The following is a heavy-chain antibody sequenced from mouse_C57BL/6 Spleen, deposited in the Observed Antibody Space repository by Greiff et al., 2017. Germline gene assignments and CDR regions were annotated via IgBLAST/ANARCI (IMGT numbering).Heavy chain of an antibody. J-gene: IGHJ2*01. CDR2: IDPANGTT. D-gene: IGHD1-1*01. V-gene: IGHV14-3*01. CDR3: ARARIGYGSSFDY. CDR1: GFNIKNTY. Sequence: EVQLQESVAELVRPGASVKLSCTASGFNIKNTYMHWVKQRPEQGLEWIGRIDPANGTTKYAPKFQGKATITADTSSNTAYLQLSSLTSEDTAIYYCARARIGYGSSFDYWGQGTTLTVAA.